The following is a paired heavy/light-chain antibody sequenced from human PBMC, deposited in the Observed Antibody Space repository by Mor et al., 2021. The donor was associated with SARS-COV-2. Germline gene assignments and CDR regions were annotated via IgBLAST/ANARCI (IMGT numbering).Heavy chain of an antibody. CDR3: VREVGGPSVKPFDI. V-gene: IGHV3-13*01. J-gene: IGHJ3*02. CDR2: IGVDGDT. Sequence: EVQLVESGGGLVQPGGSLKLSCAGSGFSFSNYEMHWVRQGTGKRLEWVSAIGVDGDTYYSAPVKGRFIISRENAKNSFYLQMNSLRDGDTAVYYCVREVGGPSVKPFDIWGQGTMVIVSS. CDR1: GFSFSNYE. D-gene: IGHD2-15*01.
Light chain of an antibody. CDR3: QSYDNNLSGRV. Sequence: QSVLTQPPSVSEAPGQRVTISCAGSNSNIGAGYAVHWYQQFPGTAPKLLIYDNTNRPSGVPDRFSGSKSGTSASLAITGLQAEDEADYYCQSYDNNLSGRVFGGGTHLTVL. V-gene: IGLV1-40*01. J-gene: IGLJ3*02. CDR2: DNT. CDR1: NSNIGAGYA.